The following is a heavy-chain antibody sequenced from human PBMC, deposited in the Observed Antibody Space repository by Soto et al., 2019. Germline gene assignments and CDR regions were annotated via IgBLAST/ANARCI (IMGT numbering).Heavy chain of an antibody. CDR2: INAGNGNT. V-gene: IGHV1-3*01. Sequence: GASVKVSCKASGYTFTSYGIHWVRQAPGQRLEWTGWINAGNGNTKYSEKFQGRVTITRDTSASTAYLELSSLRSEDTAVYYCARDPNDSSAYYHHYYYGMDVWGQGTTVTVPS. CDR3: ARDPNDSSAYYHHYYYGMDV. D-gene: IGHD3-22*01. J-gene: IGHJ6*02. CDR1: GYTFTSYG.